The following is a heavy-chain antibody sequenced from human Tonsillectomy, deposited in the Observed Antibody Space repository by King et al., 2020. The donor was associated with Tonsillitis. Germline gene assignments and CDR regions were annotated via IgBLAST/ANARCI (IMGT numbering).Heavy chain of an antibody. V-gene: IGHV3-23*04. CDR1: GFTFSIYA. J-gene: IGHJ6*02. CDR3: AKLQGYYSYGMDV. Sequence: VQLVESGGGLVQPGGSLRLSCAASGFTFSIYAMNWVRQAPGKGLEWVSTISSSDGSTYYADSVKGRFTISRDNSKNKLFLQMNSLRAEDTAVYYCAKLQGYYSYGMDVWGQGTTVTVSS. CDR2: ISSSDGST.